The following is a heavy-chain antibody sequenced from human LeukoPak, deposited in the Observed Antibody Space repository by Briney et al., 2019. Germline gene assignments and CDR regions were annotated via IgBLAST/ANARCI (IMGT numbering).Heavy chain of an antibody. CDR2: ISSSSSYM. V-gene: IGHV3-21*05. Sequence: GGALRLSCGASGFIFIDYSMNWGRQAPGEGVEGVSYISSSSSYMDYGDSVKGRFTISRDNAKKSLYLQMNSLRGEDTAVYYCARGSLQWPPSYFDNWGQGTLVTVSS. CDR1: GFIFIDYS. CDR3: ARGSLQWPPSYFDN. D-gene: IGHD6-19*01. J-gene: IGHJ4*02.